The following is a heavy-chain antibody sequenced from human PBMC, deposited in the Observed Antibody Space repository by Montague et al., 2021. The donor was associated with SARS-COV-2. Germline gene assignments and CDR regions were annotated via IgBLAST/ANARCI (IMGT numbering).Heavy chain of an antibody. CDR3: ARAHSGSWAHLDN. D-gene: IGHD5-12*01. CDR2: IYTSGTT. J-gene: IGHJ4*02. Sequence: TLSLTCTVSGGSISSGSYYWSWIRQPGGKGLEWIGRIYTSGTTXYXXXXKRRVTISVDTSKNQFSLKLTSVTAADTTVYYCARAHSGSWAHLDNWGQGSLVTVSS. CDR1: GGSISSGSYY. V-gene: IGHV4-61*02.